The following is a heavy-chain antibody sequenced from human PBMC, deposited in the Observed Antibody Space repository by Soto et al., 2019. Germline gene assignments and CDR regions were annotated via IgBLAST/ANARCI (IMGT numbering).Heavy chain of an antibody. Sequence: PGGSLSLSCSASGFTFSSNAMHWVRQAPGKGLEYVSGISNNGGTTYHADSVKDRFIISRDSPKNTLYLQVNSLRTEDTAVYYCVKSSRRDITASRGMDVWGQGTTVTVSS. CDR1: GFTFSSNA. J-gene: IGHJ6*02. CDR3: VKSSRRDITASRGMDV. D-gene: IGHD3-3*01. V-gene: IGHV3-64D*06. CDR2: ISNNGGTT.